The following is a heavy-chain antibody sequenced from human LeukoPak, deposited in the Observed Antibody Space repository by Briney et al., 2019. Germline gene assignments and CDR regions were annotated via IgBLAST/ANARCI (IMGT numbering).Heavy chain of an antibody. V-gene: IGHV3-30*03. CDR1: GFTFSSYG. CDR3: ARGIGTD. CDR2: ISYDGSNK. J-gene: IGHJ4*02. D-gene: IGHD3-10*01. Sequence: PGGSLRLSCAASGFTFSSYGMHWVRQAPGKGLEWVAVISYDGSNKYYADSVKGRFTISRDNAKNTLYLQMNSLRAEDTAVYYCARGIGTDWGQGTLVTVSS.